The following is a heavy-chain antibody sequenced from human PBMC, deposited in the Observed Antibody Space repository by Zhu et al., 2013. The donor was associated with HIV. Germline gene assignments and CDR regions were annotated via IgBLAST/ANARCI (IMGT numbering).Heavy chain of an antibody. D-gene: IGHD3-16*01. V-gene: IGHV1-24*01. CDR2: FDPEDGET. CDR1: GYTLTELS. CDR3: ARVPSVGDYFDY. J-gene: IGHJ4*02. Sequence: QVQLVQSGAEVKKPGSSVKVSCKVSGYTLTELSMHWVRQAPGKGLEWMGGFDPEDGETIYAQKFQGRVTMTEDTSTDTAYMELSSLTSEDTALYYCARVPSVGDYFDYWGQGTLVTVSS.